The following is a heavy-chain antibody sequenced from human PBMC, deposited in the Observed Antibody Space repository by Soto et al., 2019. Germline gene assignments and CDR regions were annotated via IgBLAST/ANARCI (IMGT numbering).Heavy chain of an antibody. Sequence: GGSLRLSCAPSGFTFNSYGMYWIRQAPGKGLEWVAGLASQGRNEYYAHSVKGRFTTSRDNSNSTLFLQMNSLRPEDTAVYYCAKSYWPSINAVLTSAIDHWGRGTLVSVSA. CDR1: GFTFNSYG. D-gene: IGHD2-2*01. CDR3: AKSYWPSINAVLTSAIDH. J-gene: IGHJ4*01. V-gene: IGHV3-30*18. CDR2: LASQGRNE.